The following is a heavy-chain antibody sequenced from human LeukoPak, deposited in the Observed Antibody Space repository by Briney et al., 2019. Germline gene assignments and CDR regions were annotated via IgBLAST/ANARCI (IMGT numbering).Heavy chain of an antibody. J-gene: IGHJ4*02. CDR2: IGPSSSYI. V-gene: IGHV3-21*01. Sequence: PGGSLRLSCAASGFTFSRDGMNWVRQAPGKGLEWVSSIGPSSSYIYYADSVKGRFTISRDNAKNSLYLQMNSLRAEDTAVYYCARERDCSGTTCYEGDYWGQGTLVTVSS. D-gene: IGHD2-2*01. CDR3: ARERDCSGTTCYEGDY. CDR1: GFTFSRDG.